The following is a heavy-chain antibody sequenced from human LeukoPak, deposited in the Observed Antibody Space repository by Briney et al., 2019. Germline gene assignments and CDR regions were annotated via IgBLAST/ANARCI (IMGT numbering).Heavy chain of an antibody. CDR2: LYYSGNT. J-gene: IGHJ3*02. CDR3: ARRNDFDI. V-gene: IGHV4-59*08. Sequence: SETLSLTCTVSGGSISIYYWSWIRQPPGKGLEWIGFLYYSGNTNYNPSLKSRVTISVDTSKNQFSLKLSSVAAADTAVYYCARRNDFDIWGQGTMVTVSS. CDR1: GGSISIYY.